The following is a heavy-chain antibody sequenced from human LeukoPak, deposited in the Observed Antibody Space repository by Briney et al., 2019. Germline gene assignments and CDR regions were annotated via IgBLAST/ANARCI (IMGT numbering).Heavy chain of an antibody. CDR3: ARHVVRILDQRPPQINWFDP. V-gene: IGHV4-39*01. Sequence: SETLSLTCTVSGGSISSSSYYWGWIRQPPGKGLEWIGSIYYSGSTYYNPSLKSRVTISVDTSKNQFSLKLSSVTAADTAVYYCARHVVRILDQRPPQINWFDPWGQGTLVTVSS. CDR1: GGSISSSSYY. J-gene: IGHJ5*02. CDR2: IYYSGST. D-gene: IGHD2-15*01.